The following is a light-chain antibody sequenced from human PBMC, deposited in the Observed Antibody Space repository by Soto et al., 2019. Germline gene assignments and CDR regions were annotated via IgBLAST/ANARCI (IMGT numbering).Light chain of an antibody. J-gene: IGKJ3*01. V-gene: IGKV3-15*01. CDR2: GAS. CDR1: QSVSSN. Sequence: EIVMTQSPATLSVSPGERATLSCRASQSVSSNLAWYQQKPGQAPRLLIYGASTRATVIPARFSGSGAGTEFTLTISSLQSEDFAVYYWQQSSNWPITFGPGTKVDIK. CDR3: QQSSNWPIT.